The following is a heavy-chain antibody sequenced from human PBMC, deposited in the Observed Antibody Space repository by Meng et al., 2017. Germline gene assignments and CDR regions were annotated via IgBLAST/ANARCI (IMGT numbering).Heavy chain of an antibody. V-gene: IGHV4-61*01. CDR3: ARTRGDYYFDY. D-gene: IGHD3-16*01. CDR2: IDYGGRT. CDR1: GDSVTVGSHY. J-gene: IGHJ4*02. Sequence: VPLQEAGPGLVRPSDTLSLTCTVSGDSVTVGSHYWSWIRQHPGKGLEWIGYIDYGGRTSYNPSLRSRVTISVDTSNNQFSLKLSSVTDADTAVFYCARTRGDYYFDYWGQGTLVTVSS.